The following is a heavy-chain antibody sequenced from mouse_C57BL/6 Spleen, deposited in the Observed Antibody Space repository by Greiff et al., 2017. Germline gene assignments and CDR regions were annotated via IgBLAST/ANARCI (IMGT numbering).Heavy chain of an antibody. D-gene: IGHD1-1*01. CDR3: ASRGPYYGSSPYAMDY. J-gene: IGHJ4*01. CDR1: GYTFTSYW. V-gene: IGHV1-69*01. CDR2: IDPSDSYT. Sequence: VQLQQPGAELVMPGASVKLSCKASGYTFTSYWMHWVKQRPGQGLEWIGEIDPSDSYTNYNQKFKGKSTFTVDKSYSTAYMQLSSLTSEDSAVYYCASRGPYYGSSPYAMDYWGQGTSVTVSS.